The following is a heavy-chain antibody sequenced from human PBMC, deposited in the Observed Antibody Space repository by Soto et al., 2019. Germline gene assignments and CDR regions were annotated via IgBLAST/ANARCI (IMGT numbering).Heavy chain of an antibody. V-gene: IGHV1-69*13. Sequence: SVKVSCKASGRTFSAYTITWVRQAPGQGLEWTGGIIPRLGTTTYAQKLQGRFSITADESTSAVYMELSSLRSEDTAVYFCARKYYDVLTGFYGGRYNWFDLWGQGTLVTVSS. D-gene: IGHD3-9*01. CDR1: GRTFSAYT. CDR3: ARKYYDVLTGFYGGRYNWFDL. CDR2: IIPRLGTT. J-gene: IGHJ5*02.